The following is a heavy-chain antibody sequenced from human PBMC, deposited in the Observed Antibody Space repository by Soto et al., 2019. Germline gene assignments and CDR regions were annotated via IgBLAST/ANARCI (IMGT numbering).Heavy chain of an antibody. CDR1: GFTFSNAW. D-gene: IGHD3-9*01. Sequence: EVQLVESGGGLVKPGGSLRLSCAASGFTFSNAWMSWVRQAPGKGLEWVGRIKSKTDGGTTDYAAPVKGRFTISRDDSKNTLYLQMNSLKTEDTAVYYCTTEVLRYFDWFEQLDYWGQGTLVTVSS. CDR3: TTEVLRYFDWFEQLDY. CDR2: IKSKTDGGTT. V-gene: IGHV3-15*01. J-gene: IGHJ4*02.